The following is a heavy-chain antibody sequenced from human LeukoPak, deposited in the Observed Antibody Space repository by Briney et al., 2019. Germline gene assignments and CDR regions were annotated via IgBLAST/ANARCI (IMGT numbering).Heavy chain of an antibody. V-gene: IGHV3-23*01. CDR1: GFTFSSYA. D-gene: IGHD5-18*01. Sequence: GGSLRLSCAASGFTFSSYAMSWVRQAPGKGLEWVSAISGSGGSTYYADSVKGRFTISRDNSKNTLYLQMNSLRAEDTAVYYCAKDSQTWIQLWFSGYYYYGMDVWGQGTTVTVSS. CDR3: AKDSQTWIQLWFSGYYYYGMDV. CDR2: ISGSGGST. J-gene: IGHJ6*02.